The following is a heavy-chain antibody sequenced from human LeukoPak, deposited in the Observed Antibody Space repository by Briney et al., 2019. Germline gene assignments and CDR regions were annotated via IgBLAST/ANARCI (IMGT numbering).Heavy chain of an antibody. V-gene: IGHV5-51*01. CDR2: ICPGDSDT. CDR1: GYSFTSYW. CDR3: ARHQGYYYYYYGMDV. J-gene: IGHJ6*02. Sequence: GESLKISCKGSGYSFTSYWIGWVRQLPGKGLEWMGIICPGDSDTRYSPSFQGQVTISADKSISTAYLQWSSLKASDTAMYYCARHQGYYYYYYGMDVWGQGTTVTVSS.